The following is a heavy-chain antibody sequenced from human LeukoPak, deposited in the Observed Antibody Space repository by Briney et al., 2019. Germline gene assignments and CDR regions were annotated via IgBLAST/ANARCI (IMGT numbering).Heavy chain of an antibody. D-gene: IGHD6-13*01. CDR2: IYYSGST. J-gene: IGHJ4*02. V-gene: IGHV4-39*07. Sequence: SETLSLTCAVSGASISGSGYYWGWIRQPPGKGLEWIGNIYYSGSTYYNASLQSRVTISIDTSKNQFSLKLNSVTAADTAVYYCARDHSSSSEDYWGQGTLVTVSS. CDR3: ARDHSSSSEDY. CDR1: GASISGSGYY.